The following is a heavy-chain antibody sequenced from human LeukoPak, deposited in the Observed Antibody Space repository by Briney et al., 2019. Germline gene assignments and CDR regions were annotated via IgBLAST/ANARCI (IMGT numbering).Heavy chain of an antibody. J-gene: IGHJ4*02. Sequence: SETLSLTCTVSGHSISGYYWSWLRQPPGKRREWIGNIYYSGTTNYNPSLQSRVTISVDTSKDQFSLKLSSVTVADTAVYYCARLGSYYDYWGQGTLVSVSS. V-gene: IGHV4-59*08. CDR3: ARLGSYYDY. D-gene: IGHD1-26*01. CDR2: IYYSGTT. CDR1: GHSISGYY.